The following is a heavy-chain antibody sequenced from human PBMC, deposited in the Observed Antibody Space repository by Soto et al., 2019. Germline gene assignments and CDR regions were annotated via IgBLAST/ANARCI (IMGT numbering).Heavy chain of an antibody. D-gene: IGHD2-15*01. CDR3: ATDPGGCSGGSCYSWYFDF. J-gene: IGHJ4*02. Sequence: GGSLRLSCAASGFTFSTYNMNWVRQAPGKGLEWVSYISSSSSIIYYADSVKGRFTISRDNAKNSLYLQMNSLRAEDTAVCYCATDPGGCSGGSCYSWYFDFWGQGTLVTVSS. V-gene: IGHV3-48*01. CDR1: GFTFSTYN. CDR2: ISSSSSII.